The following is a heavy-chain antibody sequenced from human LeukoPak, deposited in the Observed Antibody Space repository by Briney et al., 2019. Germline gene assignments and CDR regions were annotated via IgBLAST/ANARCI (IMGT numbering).Heavy chain of an antibody. J-gene: IGHJ4*02. V-gene: IGHV4-31*03. Sequence: PSETLSLTCTVSGGSISSGGYYWSWIRQHPGKGLEWIGYIYYTGSTYYNPSLKSRVTISVDTSKNQFSLKLSSVTAADTAVYYCARARGPSLGSAYDYWGQGTLVTVSS. CDR1: GGSISSGGYY. CDR3: ARARGPSLGSAYDY. CDR2: IYYTGST. D-gene: IGHD3-22*01.